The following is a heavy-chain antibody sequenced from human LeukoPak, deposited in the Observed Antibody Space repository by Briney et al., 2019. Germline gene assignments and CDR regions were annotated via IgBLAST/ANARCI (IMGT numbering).Heavy chain of an antibody. CDR2: ISNNGGYT. Sequence: GGSLRLSCAASGFTFSSSAMSWVRQAPGKGLEWVSAISNNGGYTYYAASVKGRFTISRDNSKNSLYLHVDSLRVEDTAMYYCARSEWLQFPLDYWGQGTLVTVSS. CDR3: ARSEWLQFPLDY. V-gene: IGHV3-23*01. J-gene: IGHJ4*02. D-gene: IGHD5-24*01. CDR1: GFTFSSSA.